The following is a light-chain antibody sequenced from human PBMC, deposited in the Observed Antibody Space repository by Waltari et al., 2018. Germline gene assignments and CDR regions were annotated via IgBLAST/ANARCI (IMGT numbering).Light chain of an antibody. CDR3: YSTDSSGNGV. CDR1: ALTKKY. Sequence: SYDLTQPPSVSVSPGQTARITCSGDALTKKYAYWYQQKSGQAPVLVIYEDSKRPSGIRGRVSGSSSGTMATLTISGAQVEDEADYYCYSTDSSGNGVFGGGTKLTVL. V-gene: IGLV3-10*01. CDR2: EDS. J-gene: IGLJ2*01.